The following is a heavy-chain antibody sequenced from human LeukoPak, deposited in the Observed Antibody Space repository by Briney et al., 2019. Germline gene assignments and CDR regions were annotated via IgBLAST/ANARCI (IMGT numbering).Heavy chain of an antibody. J-gene: IGHJ4*02. D-gene: IGHD6-19*01. V-gene: IGHV3-30*02. CDR1: GFTFSSYG. CDR3: ARDSSDSSSQVAFDF. CDR2: LRYDGSNK. Sequence: GGSLRLSCAASGFTFSSYGMHWVRQAPGKGLGGVAFLRYDGSNKYYADSVKGRFTISRDNSKNTLYLQMNSLRAEDTAVYYCARDSSDSSSQVAFDFWGQGTLVTVSS.